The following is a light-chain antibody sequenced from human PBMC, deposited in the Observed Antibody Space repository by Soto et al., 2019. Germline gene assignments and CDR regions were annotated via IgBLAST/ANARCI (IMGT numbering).Light chain of an antibody. CDR3: SSYTSSSTVV. J-gene: IGLJ2*01. CDR1: TSDVGGYDY. V-gene: IGLV2-14*01. Sequence: QSVLTQPASVSGSPRQSITISCTGTTSDVGGYDYVSWYQHHPGKAPKLMIYEVTNRPSGVSHRFSGSKSGNTASLTISGLQAEDEADYYCSSYTSSSTVVFGGGTKLTVL. CDR2: EVT.